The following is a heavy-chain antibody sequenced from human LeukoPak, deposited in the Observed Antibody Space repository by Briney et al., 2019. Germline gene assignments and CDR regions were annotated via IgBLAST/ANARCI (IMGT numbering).Heavy chain of an antibody. V-gene: IGHV3-53*01. J-gene: IGHJ6*02. D-gene: IGHD5-24*01. CDR3: AKVWLQSEYYYFGMDV. CDR2: IYGGGST. CDR1: GLSVSSNF. Sequence: GGSLRLSCAATGLSVSSNFMSWVRQAPGKGLEWVSVIYGGGSTYYADSVKGRFTISRDHSKNTLYLQMNSLRAEDTAVYYCAKVWLQSEYYYFGMDVWGQGTTVTVSS.